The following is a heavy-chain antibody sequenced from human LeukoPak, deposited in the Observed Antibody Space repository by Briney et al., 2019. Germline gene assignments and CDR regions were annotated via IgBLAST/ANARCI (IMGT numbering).Heavy chain of an antibody. CDR1: GNSISSSNSY. V-gene: IGHV4-39*07. CDR3: ARDYNPFPIGGGEDAFDI. D-gene: IGHD1-14*01. Sequence: SETLSLTCTVSGNSISSSNSYWGWIRQPPGKGLEWIGSIYYSGTAYYNPSLKRRVSISVETSKNQLSLKVNSVTAADTAVYYCARDYNPFPIGGGEDAFDIWGQGTMVTVSS. J-gene: IGHJ3*02. CDR2: IYYSGTA.